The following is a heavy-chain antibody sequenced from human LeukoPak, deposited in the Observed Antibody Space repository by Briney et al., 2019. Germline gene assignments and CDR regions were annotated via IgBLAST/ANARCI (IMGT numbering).Heavy chain of an antibody. V-gene: IGHV3-21*01. CDR1: GFTFSSCS. D-gene: IGHD3-22*01. J-gene: IGHJ4*02. CDR2: ISSSSSYI. CDR3: ARDEDSSGYCDY. Sequence: GGSLRLSCAASGFTFSSCSMNWVRQAPGKGLEWVSSISSSSSYIYYADSVKGRFTISGDNAKNSLYLQMNSLRAEDTAVYYCARDEDSSGYCDYWGQGTLVTVSS.